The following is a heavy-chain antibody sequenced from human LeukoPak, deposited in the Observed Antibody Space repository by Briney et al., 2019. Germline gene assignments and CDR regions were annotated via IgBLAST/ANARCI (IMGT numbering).Heavy chain of an antibody. CDR2: ISCDRSYK. Sequence: PGGSLRLSCAASGFTFSSYTMHWVRQAPGKGLEWVTIISCDRSYKHYADSVKGRFTISRDNSKHALYLQMNSLRAEDTAVYYCARPVLYYYGSGSYYSSIHYWGQGTLVTVST. CDR3: ARPVLYYYGSGSYYSSIHY. D-gene: IGHD3-10*01. V-gene: IGHV3-30*04. J-gene: IGHJ4*02. CDR1: GFTFSSYT.